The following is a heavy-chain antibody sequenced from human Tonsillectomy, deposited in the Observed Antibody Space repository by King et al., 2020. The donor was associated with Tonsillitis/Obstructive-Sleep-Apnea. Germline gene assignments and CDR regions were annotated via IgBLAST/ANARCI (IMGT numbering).Heavy chain of an antibody. Sequence: VQLVESGGGVVQPGRSLRISCAASGFTFSRYGMHWVRQAPGKGLEWGAVIWYDGSNKYYADSVKGRFTISMDNSKNTLYLQMNSLRAEDTAVYYCARSNSVAAAGNQGEYNWIDPWGQGTLVTVSS. J-gene: IGHJ5*02. CDR3: ARSNSVAAAGNQGEYNWIDP. D-gene: IGHD6-13*01. CDR1: GFTFSRYG. CDR2: IWYDGSNK. V-gene: IGHV3-33*01.